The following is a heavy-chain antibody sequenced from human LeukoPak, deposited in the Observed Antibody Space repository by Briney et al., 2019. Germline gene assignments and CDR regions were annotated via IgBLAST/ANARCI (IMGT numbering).Heavy chain of an antibody. V-gene: IGHV4-59*08. CDR1: GDSISDYY. CDR3: ARHVRGFDY. J-gene: IGHJ4*02. CDR2: IYYSGST. Sequence: SETLSLTCTVSGDSISDYYCSWIPQPPGKGLEWIGYIYYSGSTNYNPSLKSRVSISAHASKNQFSLKLSSVTDADTAIFYCARHVRGFDYWGQGTLVTVSS.